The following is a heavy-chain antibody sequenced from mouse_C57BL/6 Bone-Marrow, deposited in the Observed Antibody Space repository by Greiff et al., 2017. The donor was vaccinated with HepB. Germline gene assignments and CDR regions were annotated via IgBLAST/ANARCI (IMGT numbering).Heavy chain of an antibody. Sequence: DVKLVESGGDLVKPGGSLKLSCAASGFTFSSYGMSWVRQTPDKRLEWVATISSGGSYTYYPDNVKGRFTISRDNAKNTLYLQMSSLTSEDTAMYYCARDTTVVANFDYWGQGTTLTVSS. CDR1: GFTFSSYG. J-gene: IGHJ2*01. CDR2: ISSGGSYT. CDR3: ARDTTVVANFDY. V-gene: IGHV5-6*02. D-gene: IGHD1-1*01.